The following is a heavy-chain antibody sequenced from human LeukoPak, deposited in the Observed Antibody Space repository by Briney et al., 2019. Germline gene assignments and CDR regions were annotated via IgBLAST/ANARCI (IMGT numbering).Heavy chain of an antibody. V-gene: IGHV4-59*01. CDR3: ATSKDPYDFWSGYGYGGDYGMDV. Sequence: SETLSLTCTVSGGSISSYYWSWIRQPPGKGLEWIGYINYSGSTNYNPSLKSRVTISVDPSKNQFSLKLSSVTAADTAVYYCATSKDPYDFWSGYGYGGDYGMDVWGQGTTVTVSS. CDR2: INYSGST. D-gene: IGHD3-3*01. CDR1: GGSISSYY. J-gene: IGHJ6*02.